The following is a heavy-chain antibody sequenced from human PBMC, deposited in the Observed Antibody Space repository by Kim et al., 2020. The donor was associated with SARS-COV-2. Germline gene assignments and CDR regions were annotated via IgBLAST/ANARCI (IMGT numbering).Heavy chain of an antibody. CDR2: FFHTGGV. CDR3: VRSTYFHDPDGWYFDL. CDR1: GGYISTYH. Sequence: SETLSLTCTISGGYISTYHWAWMRQAPGKGLEWIAHFFHTGGVIYNPSHRSRLTMSVDTSNNRLSLKVDSVTAADTALYYCVRSTYFHDPDGWYFDLWGRGALVTVSS. V-gene: IGHV4-59*01. J-gene: IGHJ2*01. D-gene: IGHD3-22*01.